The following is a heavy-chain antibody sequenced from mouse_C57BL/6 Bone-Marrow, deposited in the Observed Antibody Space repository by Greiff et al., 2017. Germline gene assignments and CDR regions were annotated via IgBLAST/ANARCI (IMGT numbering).Heavy chain of an antibody. CDR2: ISYDGSN. CDR1: GYSITRGYY. V-gene: IGHV3-6*01. J-gene: IGHJ1*03. D-gene: IGHD1-1*01. CDR3: ARLEDYYCSSPWYFDV. Sequence: EVQLQQSGPGLVKPSQSLTLTCSVTGYSITRGYYWNWIRQFPGNKLEWMGYISYDGSNKYNPSLKNRISITRDTSKNQFFLTLTSVTTEDTATYYCARLEDYYCSSPWYFDVWGTGTTVTVSS.